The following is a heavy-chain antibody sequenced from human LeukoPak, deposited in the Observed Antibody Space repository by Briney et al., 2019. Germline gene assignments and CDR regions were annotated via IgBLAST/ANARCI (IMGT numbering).Heavy chain of an antibody. CDR3: ARGYCSGGSCYSGTLYYMDV. V-gene: IGHV1-69*05. CDR1: GGTFSSYA. J-gene: IGHJ6*03. CDR2: IIPIFGTA. Sequence: SVKVSCKASGGTFSSYAISWVRQAPGQGLEWMRGIIPIFGTANYAQKLQGRVTITTDESTSTAYMELSSLRSEDTAVYYCARGYCSGGSCYSGTLYYMDVWGKGTTVTVSS. D-gene: IGHD2-15*01.